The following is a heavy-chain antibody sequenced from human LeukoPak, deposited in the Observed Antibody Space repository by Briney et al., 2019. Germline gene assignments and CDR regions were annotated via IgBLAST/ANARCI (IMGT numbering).Heavy chain of an antibody. J-gene: IGHJ4*02. D-gene: IGHD6-6*01. Sequence: PSETLSLTCTVSGGSISSYYWSWIRQPPGKGLEWIGYIYTSGSTNYNPSLKSRVTISVDTSKNQFSLKLSSVTAADTAVYYCARLRSAPHIYYWGQGTLVTVSS. CDR3: ARLRSAPHIYY. CDR2: IYTSGST. CDR1: GGSISSYY. V-gene: IGHV4-4*09.